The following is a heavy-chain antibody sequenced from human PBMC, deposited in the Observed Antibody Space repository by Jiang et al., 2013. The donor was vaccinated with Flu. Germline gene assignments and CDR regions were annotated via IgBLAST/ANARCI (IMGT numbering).Heavy chain of an antibody. J-gene: IGHJ4*02. V-gene: IGHV5-10-1*01. CDR2: IDPSDSYI. Sequence: FTSDWISWVRQMPGKGLEWMGRIDPSDSYINYNPSFQGHVTISVDKSISTAYLEWASLKASDSAMYYCARRNTGIALAGRGGFDYWGQGTLVTVSS. D-gene: IGHD6-19*01. CDR3: ARRNTGIALAGRGGFDY. CDR1: FTSDW.